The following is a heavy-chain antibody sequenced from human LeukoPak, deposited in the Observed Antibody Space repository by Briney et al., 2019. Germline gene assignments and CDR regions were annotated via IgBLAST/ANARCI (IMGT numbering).Heavy chain of an antibody. V-gene: IGHV3-7*01. D-gene: IGHD1-1*01. CDR2: IKEDGSES. CDR3: ARQRYSDY. CDR1: GFTFSNAW. J-gene: IGHJ4*02. Sequence: GGSLRLSCAASGFTFSNAWMSWVRQAPGKGLEWVANIKEDGSESSCVESVKGRFTISRDNAKNSLYLQLNSLRAEDTAVYFCARQRYSDYWGQGTLVTVSS.